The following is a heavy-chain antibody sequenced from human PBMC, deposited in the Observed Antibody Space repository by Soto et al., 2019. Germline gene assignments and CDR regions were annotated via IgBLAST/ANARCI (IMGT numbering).Heavy chain of an antibody. CDR1: GYTFTSYG. Sequence: VQLVQSGAEVKKPGASVKVSCKASGYTFTSYGISWVRQAPGQGLEWMGWIRADNGNTNYAQKLQGRVTMTTDTSTSTAYMELRSLRSDDTAVYYCAREEVAYCGSDCYLRYFDLWGRGTLVTVSS. J-gene: IGHJ2*01. V-gene: IGHV1-18*01. CDR2: IRADNGNT. CDR3: AREEVAYCGSDCYLRYFDL. D-gene: IGHD2-21*01.